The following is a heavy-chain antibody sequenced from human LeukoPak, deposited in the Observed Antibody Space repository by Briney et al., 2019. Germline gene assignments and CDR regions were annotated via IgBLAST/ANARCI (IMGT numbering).Heavy chain of an antibody. CDR2: IIPIFGTA. CDR3: AREGVGATTGYFDY. Sequence: SVKVSCKASGGTFSSYAISWVRQAPGQGLEWMGGIIPIFGTANYAQKFQGRVTITADESTSTAYMELSSRRSEDTAVYYCAREGVGATTGYFDYWGQGTLVTVSS. V-gene: IGHV1-69*13. D-gene: IGHD1-26*01. CDR1: GGTFSSYA. J-gene: IGHJ4*02.